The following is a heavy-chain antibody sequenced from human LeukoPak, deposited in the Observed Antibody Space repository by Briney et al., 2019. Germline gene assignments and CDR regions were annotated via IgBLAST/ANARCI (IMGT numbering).Heavy chain of an antibody. V-gene: IGHV3-23*01. D-gene: IGHD2-21*02. CDR1: GFTFSSYA. CDR3: AKESVTAPEWYFDL. CDR2: ISGNGGRT. Sequence: GGSLRLSCAASGFTFSSYAMSWVRQAPGKGLEWVSVISGNGGRTHYAGSVKGRLTISRDNSKNTLYLQMNSLRAEDTAVYYCAKESVTAPEWYFDLWGRGTLVSVSS. J-gene: IGHJ2*01.